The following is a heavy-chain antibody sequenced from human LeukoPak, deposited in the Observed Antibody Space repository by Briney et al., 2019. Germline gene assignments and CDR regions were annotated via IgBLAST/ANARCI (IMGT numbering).Heavy chain of an antibody. D-gene: IGHD6-13*01. J-gene: IGHJ6*03. CDR2: ISSSSFKI. Sequence: GGSLRLSCAASEFTFVRFAMNWVRQAPGKGLEWVSYISSSSFKIGYADSVKGRFTISRDNSKNSLYLQMDSLRVEDTAVYYCVRDPSYGSSWYYYMDVWGKGTTVTVSS. CDR1: EFTFVRFA. CDR3: VRDPSYGSSWYYYMDV. V-gene: IGHV3-48*04.